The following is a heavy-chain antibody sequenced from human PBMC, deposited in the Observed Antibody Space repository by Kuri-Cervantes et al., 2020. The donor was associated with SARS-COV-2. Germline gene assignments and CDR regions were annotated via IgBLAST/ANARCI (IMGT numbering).Heavy chain of an antibody. Sequence: SVKVSCKASGGTFSSYVITWVRQAPGQGLEWMGGIIPIFGTANYAQKFQGRVTITADESTSTAYMELSSLRSEDTAVYYCARERYYYDSSGYDFDYWGQGTLVTVSS. CDR1: GGTFSSYV. CDR2: IIPIFGTA. V-gene: IGHV1-69*13. CDR3: ARERYYYDSSGYDFDY. D-gene: IGHD3-22*01. J-gene: IGHJ4*02.